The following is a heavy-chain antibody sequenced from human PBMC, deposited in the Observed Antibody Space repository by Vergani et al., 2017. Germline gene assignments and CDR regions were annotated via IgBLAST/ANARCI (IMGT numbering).Heavy chain of an antibody. CDR1: GGTFSRYA. V-gene: IGHV1-69*13. Sequence: QVQLVQSGAEVKKPGSSVKVSCKASGGTFSRYAISWVRQAPGQGLEWMGRIIPIFGTANYAQKFQGRVTITADESTSTAYMELSSLRSEDTAVYYCASGGDIVVVPAAKNWFDPWGQGTLVTVSS. CDR2: IIPIFGTA. J-gene: IGHJ5*02. CDR3: ASGGDIVVVPAAKNWFDP. D-gene: IGHD2-2*01.